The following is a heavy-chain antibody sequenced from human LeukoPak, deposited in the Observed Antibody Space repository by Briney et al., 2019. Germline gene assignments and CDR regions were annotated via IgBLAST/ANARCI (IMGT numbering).Heavy chain of an antibody. D-gene: IGHD6-6*01. CDR2: IIPIFGTA. Sequence: GASVKVSCKASGYTFTGYYMHWVRQAPGQGLEWMGGIIPIFGTANYAQKFQGRVTITADKSTSTAYMELRSLRSDDTAVYYCARFIAARPVYYFDYWGQGTLVTVSS. CDR1: GYTFTGYY. V-gene: IGHV1-69*06. CDR3: ARFIAARPVYYFDY. J-gene: IGHJ4*02.